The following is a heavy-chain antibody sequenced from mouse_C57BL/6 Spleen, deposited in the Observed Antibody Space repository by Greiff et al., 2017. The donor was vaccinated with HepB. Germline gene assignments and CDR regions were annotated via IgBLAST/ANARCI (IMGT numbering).Heavy chain of an antibody. J-gene: IGHJ3*01. CDR1: GYTFTSYW. V-gene: IGHV1-53*01. Sequence: QVQLQQPGTELVKPGASVKLSCKASGYTFTSYWMHWVKQRPGQGLEWIGNINPSNGGTNYNEKFRSKATLTVDKSSSTAYMQLSSLTSEDSAVYYCAREGGLKAWFAYWGQGTLVTVSA. D-gene: IGHD1-3*01. CDR3: AREGGLKAWFAY. CDR2: INPSNGGT.